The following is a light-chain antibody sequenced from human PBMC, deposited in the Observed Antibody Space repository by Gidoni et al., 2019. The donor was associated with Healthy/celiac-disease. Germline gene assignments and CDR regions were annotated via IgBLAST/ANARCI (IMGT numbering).Light chain of an antibody. V-gene: IGLV3-1*01. CDR2: QDS. Sequence: SYELPQPPSVYVSPGQTASITCSGDKLGDKYACWYQQKPGQSPVLVIYQDSKRPSGIPERFSGSNSGNTATLTISGTQAMDEADYYCQAWDSSTAVFGGGTKLTVL. CDR3: QAWDSSTAV. CDR1: KLGDKY. J-gene: IGLJ3*02.